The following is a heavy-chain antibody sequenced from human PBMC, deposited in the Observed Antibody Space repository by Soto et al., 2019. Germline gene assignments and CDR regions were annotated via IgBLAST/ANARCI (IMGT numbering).Heavy chain of an antibody. Sequence: QVQLQQWGAGLLKPSETLSLTCAVYGGSFSGYYWNWVRQPPGKGLEWIGKIKHNGGSHYNPSLKCRVSISVDTSKNQVSLRLTSVTAADTAVYYCARAYDYGDPRDALDTWGQGTMVTVSS. CDR1: GGSFSGYY. CDR2: IKHNGGS. CDR3: ARAYDYGDPRDALDT. D-gene: IGHD4-17*01. V-gene: IGHV4-34*01. J-gene: IGHJ3*02.